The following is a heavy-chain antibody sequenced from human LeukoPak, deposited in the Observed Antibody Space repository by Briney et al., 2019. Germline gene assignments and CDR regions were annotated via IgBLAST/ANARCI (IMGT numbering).Heavy chain of an antibody. J-gene: IGHJ4*02. CDR3: ARVWGIAAAGGEIEY. CDR1: GFTFSSYS. V-gene: IGHV3-48*02. D-gene: IGHD6-13*01. CDR2: ISSSRSTI. Sequence: GGSLRLSCAASGFTFSSYSMNWVRQAPGKGLEWVSYISSSRSTIYYADSVKGRFTISRGNAKNSLYLQMNSLRDEDTAVYYCARVWGIAAAGGEIEYWGQGTLVTVSS.